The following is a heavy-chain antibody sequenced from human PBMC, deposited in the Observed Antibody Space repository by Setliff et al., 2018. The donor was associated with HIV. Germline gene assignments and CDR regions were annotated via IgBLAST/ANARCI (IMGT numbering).Heavy chain of an antibody. J-gene: IGHJ3*01. CDR3: ARQPSGFLNPKDSFDF. V-gene: IGHV5-51*01. CDR1: GYSFTNYW. Sequence: GESLKISCKGSGYSFTNYWVGWVRQMPGEGLEWMGLIFPGDSDTRYSPSFQGQVSMSVDKSIGVAYLQWISLKASDTATYYCARQPSGFLNPKDSFDFWGQGTRVTVSS. CDR2: IFPGDSDT.